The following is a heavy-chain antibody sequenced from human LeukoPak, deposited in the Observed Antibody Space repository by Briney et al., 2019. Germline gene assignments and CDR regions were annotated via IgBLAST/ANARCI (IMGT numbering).Heavy chain of an antibody. V-gene: IGHV4-34*01. CDR1: GGSFSGYY. CDR2: INHSGST. Sequence: PSETLSLTCAVYGGSFSGYYWSWIRQPPGKGLEWIGEINHSGSTNYNPSLKSRVTISVDTSKNQFSLKLSSVTAADTAVYYCARGRYYYDSSGYYRNWFDPWGQGTLVTVSS. D-gene: IGHD3-22*01. J-gene: IGHJ5*02. CDR3: ARGRYYYDSSGYYRNWFDP.